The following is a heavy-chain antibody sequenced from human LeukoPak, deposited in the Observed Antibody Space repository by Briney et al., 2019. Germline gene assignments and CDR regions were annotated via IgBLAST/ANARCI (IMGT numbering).Heavy chain of an antibody. D-gene: IGHD3-22*01. V-gene: IGHV3-66*01. J-gene: IGHJ4*02. CDR1: GFTVSSNY. CDR2: IYSGGST. CDR3: ARLSSGYYGGDY. Sequence: GGSLRLSCAASGFTVSSNYMSWVRQAPGKGLEWVSVIYSGGSTYYADSVKGRFTISRDNSKNTLYLQMNSLRAEDTAVYCCARLSSGYYGGDYWGQGTLVTVSS.